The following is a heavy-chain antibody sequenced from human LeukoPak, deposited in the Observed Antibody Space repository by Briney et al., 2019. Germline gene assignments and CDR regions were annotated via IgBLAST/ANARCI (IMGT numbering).Heavy chain of an antibody. CDR3: AKGPLIEVAGTTWDN. V-gene: IGHV3-30-3*01. CDR2: ISYDGSNK. Sequence: PGGSLRLSCAASGFTFSSYAMHWVRQAPGKGLEWVAVISYDGSNKYYADSVKGRFTISRDNSKNTLHLQMNSLRAEDSAVYYCAKGPLIEVAGTTWDNWGQGTLVTVSS. J-gene: IGHJ4*02. D-gene: IGHD6-19*01. CDR1: GFTFSSYA.